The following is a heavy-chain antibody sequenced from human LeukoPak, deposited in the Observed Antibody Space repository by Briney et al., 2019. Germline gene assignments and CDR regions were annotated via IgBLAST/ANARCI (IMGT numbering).Heavy chain of an antibody. CDR2: VFTSGIISGNT. CDR1: VGSISSYY. Sequence: SETLSLTCTVSVGSISSYYWSWIRQPPGKGLEWIGRVFTSGIISGNTNYNPSLKSRVTMSVDTSNNQFSLKLRSVTAADTAVYYCARDRYYYDSSSYYSAFDTWGQGTMVTVSS. D-gene: IGHD3-22*01. J-gene: IGHJ3*02. V-gene: IGHV4-4*07. CDR3: ARDRYYYDSSSYYSAFDT.